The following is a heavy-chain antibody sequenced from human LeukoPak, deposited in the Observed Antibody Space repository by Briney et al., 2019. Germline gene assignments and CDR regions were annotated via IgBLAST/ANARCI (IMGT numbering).Heavy chain of an antibody. V-gene: IGHV3-30*02. D-gene: IGHD2-8*01. CDR2: TRSDGNNK. CDR3: AKDLTHFRVLEDYTNTRNNY. Sequence: GGSLRLSCAASGFTFRRYGMHWVRQAPGKGLEWVAFTRSDGNNKYYADSVKGRFTISRDNSKNTVYLQMNSPRAEVTAVYYCAKDLTHFRVLEDYTNTRNNYWGQGALWSVSS. J-gene: IGHJ4*02. CDR1: GFTFRRYG.